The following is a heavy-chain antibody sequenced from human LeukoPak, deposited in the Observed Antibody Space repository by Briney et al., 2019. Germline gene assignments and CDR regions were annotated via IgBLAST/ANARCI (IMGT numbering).Heavy chain of an antibody. J-gene: IGHJ4*02. V-gene: IGHV4-4*07. D-gene: IGHD3-22*01. CDR1: GGSITSYY. Sequence: PSETLSLTCTVSGGSITSYYWSWIQQSAGKGLEWIGRIYTSGSTNYNPSLKSRVTMSLDTSKNQFSLKLSSVTAADTAVYYCARDTVYYDSSDYLGVFDYWGQGTLVTVSS. CDR3: ARDTVYYDSSDYLGVFDY. CDR2: IYTSGST.